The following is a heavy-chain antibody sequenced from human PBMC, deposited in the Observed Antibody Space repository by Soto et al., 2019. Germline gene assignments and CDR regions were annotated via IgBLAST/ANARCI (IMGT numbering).Heavy chain of an antibody. D-gene: IGHD2-15*01. V-gene: IGHV4-59*01. CDR1: VGSISSYY. Sequence: SETLSLTCTVSVGSISSYYWSWIRQPPGKGLEWIGYIYYSGSTNYNPSLKSRVTISVDTSKNQFSLKLSSVTAADTAVYYCARGYCSGGSCYRHWGQGTLVTVSS. CDR3: ARGYCSGGSCYRH. J-gene: IGHJ1*01. CDR2: IYYSGST.